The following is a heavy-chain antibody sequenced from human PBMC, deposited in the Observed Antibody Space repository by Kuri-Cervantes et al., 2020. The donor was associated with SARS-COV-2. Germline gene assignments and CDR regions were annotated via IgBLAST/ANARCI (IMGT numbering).Heavy chain of an antibody. V-gene: IGHV3-53*01. D-gene: IGHD5-18*01. Sequence: GESLKISCAAPGFAVRNTYMAWVRQAPGTGLECVPVFYRGGNTYYADSVKGRFTIYLESSKNTLYFQMNSLRAEDTAVYYCARSKSPNTALVPADYWGQGTLVTVSS. CDR3: ARSKSPNTALVPADY. J-gene: IGHJ4*02. CDR1: GFAVRNTY. CDR2: FYRGGNT.